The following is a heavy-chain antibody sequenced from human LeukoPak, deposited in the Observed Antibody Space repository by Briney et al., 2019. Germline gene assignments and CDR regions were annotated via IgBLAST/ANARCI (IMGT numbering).Heavy chain of an antibody. Sequence: PPETLSLTCTVSGGSISSYYWSWIRQPPGKGLEWIGYIYYSGSTNYNPSLKSRVTISVDTSKNQFSLKLSSVTAADTAVYYCARDSGYSSSWRSYYYYGMDVWGQGTTVTVSS. CDR3: ARDSGYSSSWRSYYYYGMDV. CDR2: IYYSGST. D-gene: IGHD6-13*01. V-gene: IGHV4-59*01. CDR1: GGSISSYY. J-gene: IGHJ6*02.